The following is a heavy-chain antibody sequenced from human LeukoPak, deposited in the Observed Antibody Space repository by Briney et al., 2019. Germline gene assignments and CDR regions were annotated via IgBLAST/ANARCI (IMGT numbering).Heavy chain of an antibody. V-gene: IGHV4-30-4*01. Sequence: PSETLSLTCTVSGGSISSGDYYWRWIRQPPGKGLEWIGYIYYSGSTYYNPSLKSRVTISVDTSKNQFSLKLSSVTAADTAVYYCARGTGYSYGETYYFDYWGQGTLVTVSS. D-gene: IGHD5-18*01. CDR2: IYYSGST. CDR3: ARGTGYSYGETYYFDY. CDR1: GGSISSGDYY. J-gene: IGHJ4*02.